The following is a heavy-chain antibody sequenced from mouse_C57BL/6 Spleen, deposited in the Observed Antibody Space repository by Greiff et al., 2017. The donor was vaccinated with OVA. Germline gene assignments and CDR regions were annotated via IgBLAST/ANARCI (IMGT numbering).Heavy chain of an antibody. CDR2: IDPENGDT. D-gene: IGHD2-4*01. J-gene: IGHJ2*01. V-gene: IGHV14-4*01. Sequence: VQLQQSGAELVRPGASVKLSCTASGFNIKDDYMHWVKQRPEQGLEWIGWIDPENGDTEYASKFQGKATITADTSSNTAYLQLSSLTSEDTAVYYCTRGYYDYDGGYFDYWGQGTTLTVSS. CDR1: GFNIKDDY. CDR3: TRGYYDYDGGYFDY.